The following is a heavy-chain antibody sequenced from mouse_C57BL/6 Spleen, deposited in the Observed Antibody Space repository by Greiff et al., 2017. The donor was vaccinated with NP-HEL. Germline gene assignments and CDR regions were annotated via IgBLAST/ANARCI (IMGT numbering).Heavy chain of an antibody. CDR3: TFYYDYWFAY. Sequence: EVQRVESGGGLVQPGGSMKLSCAASGFTFSDAWMDWVRQSPEKGLEWVADIRNKANNHATYYAESVKGRFTISRDDSKSSVYLQMNSLRAEDTGIYYCTFYYDYWFAYWGQGTLVTVSA. V-gene: IGHV6-6*01. CDR1: GFTFSDAW. J-gene: IGHJ3*01. CDR2: IRNKANNHAT. D-gene: IGHD2-4*01.